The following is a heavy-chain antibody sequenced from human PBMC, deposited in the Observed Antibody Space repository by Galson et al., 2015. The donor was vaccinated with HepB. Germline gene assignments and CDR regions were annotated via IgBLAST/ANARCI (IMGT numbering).Heavy chain of an antibody. V-gene: IGHV3-30-3*01. J-gene: IGHJ4*02. CDR3: ARGPTYYDFWSGYYQEMDH. Sequence: SLRLSCAASGFTFSSYAMHWVRQAPGKGLEWVAVISYDGSNKYYADSVKGRFTISRDNSKNTLYLQMNSLRAEDTAVYYCARGPTYYDFWSGYYQEMDHWGQGTLVTVSS. CDR1: GFTFSSYA. D-gene: IGHD3-3*01. CDR2: ISYDGSNK.